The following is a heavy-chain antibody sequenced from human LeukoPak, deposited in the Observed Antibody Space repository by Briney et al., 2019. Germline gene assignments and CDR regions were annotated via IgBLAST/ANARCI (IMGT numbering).Heavy chain of an antibody. D-gene: IGHD6-13*01. J-gene: IGHJ4*02. CDR3: ARLNAAAGTGTIDY. V-gene: IGHV4-59*01. CDR2: IYYRGST. CDR1: GGSISSYY. Sequence: SETLSLTCTVSGGSISSYYWSWIRQPPGKGLEWIGYIYYRGSTNYNPSLKSRVTISVDTSKNQFSLKLSSVTAADTAVYYCARLNAAAGTGTIDYWGQGTLVTVSS.